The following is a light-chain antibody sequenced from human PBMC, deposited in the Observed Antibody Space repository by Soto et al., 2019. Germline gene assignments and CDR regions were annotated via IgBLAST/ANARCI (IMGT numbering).Light chain of an antibody. V-gene: IGKV3-11*01. CDR1: QSVSTY. J-gene: IGKJ2*01. CDR2: DAS. CDR3: QQRSNWPPLYS. Sequence: EIVLTQSPATLSLSPGERATLSCRASQSVSTYLAWYQHKPGQAPRLLIYDASNRATGIPARFSGSGSGTYFTLTISSLAPADFSVYYCQQRSNWPPLYSFGQGTKVDIK.